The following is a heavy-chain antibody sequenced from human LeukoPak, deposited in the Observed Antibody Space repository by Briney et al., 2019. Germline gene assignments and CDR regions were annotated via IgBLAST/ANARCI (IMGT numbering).Heavy chain of an antibody. J-gene: IGHJ3*02. CDR2: INSDGSST. CDR1: GFTFSSYW. D-gene: IGHD3-22*01. CDR3: ARDNSYDSSGCRVAFDI. V-gene: IGHV3-74*01. Sequence: GGSLRLSCAASGFTFSSYWMHWVRQAPGKGLVWVSRINSDGSSTSYADSVKGRFTISRDNAKSTLYLQMNSLRAEDTAVYYCARDNSYDSSGCRVAFDIWGQGTMVTVSS.